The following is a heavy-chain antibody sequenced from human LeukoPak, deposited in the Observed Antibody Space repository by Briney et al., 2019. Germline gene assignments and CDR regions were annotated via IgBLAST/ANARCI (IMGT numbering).Heavy chain of an antibody. V-gene: IGHV4-4*09. CDR1: GGSISGVY. CDR3: TRRRGGWGEGEFDF. J-gene: IGHJ4*02. D-gene: IGHD3-16*01. CDR2: SHTSGST. Sequence: SETLSLTCTVSGGSISGVYWNWIRQPPRKGLEWVGYSHTSGSTSFNPSLKSRLSFSIHPSKNQVSLRLSSVTATDTAVYYCTRRRGGWGEGEFDFWGQGIPVTVST.